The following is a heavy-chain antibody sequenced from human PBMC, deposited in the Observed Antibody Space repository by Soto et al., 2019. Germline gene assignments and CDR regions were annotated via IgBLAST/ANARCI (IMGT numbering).Heavy chain of an antibody. J-gene: IGHJ5*02. D-gene: IGHD6-25*01. CDR2: MNPNSGNT. V-gene: IGHV1-8*01. CDR3: ARELYSSVRFDP. CDR1: GYTFTSYD. Sequence: ASVKVSCTASGYTFTSYDINWVRQATGQGLEWMGWMNPNSGNTGYAQKFQGRVTMTRNTSISTAYMELSSLRSEDTAVYYCARELYSSVRFDPWGQGTLVTVSS.